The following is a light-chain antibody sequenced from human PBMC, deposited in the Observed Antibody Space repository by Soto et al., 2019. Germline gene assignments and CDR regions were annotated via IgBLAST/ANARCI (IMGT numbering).Light chain of an antibody. J-gene: IGKJ3*01. CDR2: AAS. Sequence: DIQMTQSPSTLSGSVGDRVTITCRASQSISSWLAWYQQKSGKAPTLLINAASSLQSGVPSRFSGSGSGTDFTLTISNLQPEDFATYYCQQTYTTPFTFGPGTKVDIK. CDR3: QQTYTTPFT. V-gene: IGKV1-39*01. CDR1: QSISSW.